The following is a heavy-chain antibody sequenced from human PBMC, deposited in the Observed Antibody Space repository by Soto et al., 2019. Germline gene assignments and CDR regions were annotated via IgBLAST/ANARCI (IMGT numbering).Heavy chain of an antibody. J-gene: IGHJ5*02. CDR1: GYC. D-gene: IGHD3-10*01. Sequence: GYCGSRISKHQGKGLEWIGEINHSGSTNYNPSLKSRVTISVDTSKNQFSLKLSSVTAADTAVYYCARVLSYYGSGSYYSNNWFDPRGQGPLGT. CDR2: INHSGST. V-gene: IGHV4-34*01. CDR3: ARVLSYYGSGSYYSNNWFDP.